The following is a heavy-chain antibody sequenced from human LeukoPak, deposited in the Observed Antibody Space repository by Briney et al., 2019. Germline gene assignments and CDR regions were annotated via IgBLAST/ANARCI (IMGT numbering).Heavy chain of an antibody. CDR3: ARGRRGVTLLDY. CDR1: GGSISSGGYY. D-gene: IGHD3-16*01. V-gene: IGHV4-31*03. Sequence: PSQTLSLTCTVSGGSISSGGYYWSWIRQHPGKGLEWIGYIYYSGSTYYNPSLKSRVTISVDTSKNQFSLKLSSVTAADTAVYYCARGRRGVTLLDYWGQGTLVTVSS. J-gene: IGHJ4*02. CDR2: IYYSGST.